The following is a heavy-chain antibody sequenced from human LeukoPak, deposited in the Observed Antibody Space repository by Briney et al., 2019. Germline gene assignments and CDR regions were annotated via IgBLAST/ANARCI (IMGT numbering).Heavy chain of an antibody. CDR2: IYTSGST. V-gene: IGHV4-4*09. CDR3: ARRYYGSGSPPSDYFDY. J-gene: IGHJ4*02. CDR1: GGSISSYY. Sequence: PSETLSLTCAVSGGSISSYYWSWIRQPPGKGLEWIGYIYTSGSTNYNPSLKSRVTISVDTSKNQFSLKLSSVTAADTAVYYCARRYYGSGSPPSDYFDYWGQGTLVTVSS. D-gene: IGHD3-10*01.